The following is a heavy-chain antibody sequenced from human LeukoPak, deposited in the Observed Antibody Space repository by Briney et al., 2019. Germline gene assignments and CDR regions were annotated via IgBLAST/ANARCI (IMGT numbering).Heavy chain of an antibody. D-gene: IGHD6-19*01. CDR1: GYTFTSYY. CDR3: ARENAIAVAGYYYYYGMDV. CDR2: INPGGGST. J-gene: IGHJ6*02. V-gene: IGHV1-46*01. Sequence: ASVKVSCKASGYTFTSYYMHWVRQAPGQGLEWMGIINPGGGSTSYAQKFQGRVTMTRDTSTSTVYMELSSLRSEDTAVYYCARENAIAVAGYYYYYGMDVWGQGTTVTVSS.